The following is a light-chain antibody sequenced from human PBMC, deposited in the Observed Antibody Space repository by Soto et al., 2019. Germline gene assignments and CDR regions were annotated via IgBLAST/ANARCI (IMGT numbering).Light chain of an antibody. J-gene: IGLJ1*01. V-gene: IGLV2-14*01. CDR2: GVT. Sequence: QSALTQPASVSGSPGQSITISCTGTSSDVGGYNYVSWYQQHPGIAPKLLIYGVTNRPSGVSTRFSGSKSGNTASLTISGLQAKDEVDYHSSSYKCASTLLYLFGTGTKLTVL. CDR1: SSDVGGYNY. CDR3: SSYKCASTLLYL.